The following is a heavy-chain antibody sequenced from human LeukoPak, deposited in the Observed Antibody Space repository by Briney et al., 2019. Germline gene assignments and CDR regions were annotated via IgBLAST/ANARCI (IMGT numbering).Heavy chain of an antibody. V-gene: IGHV1-2*02. J-gene: IGHJ6*02. CDR1: GYTFTGYY. D-gene: IGHD2-2*02. Sequence: ASVKVSCKASGYTFTGYYIHWVRQAPGQGLEWMGWINPNSGGTNYAQKFQGRVTMTRDTSISTAYMELSRLRSEDTAVYYCARPGYCSSTSCYMDYYYGMDVWGQGTTVTVSS. CDR2: INPNSGGT. CDR3: ARPGYCSSTSCYMDYYYGMDV.